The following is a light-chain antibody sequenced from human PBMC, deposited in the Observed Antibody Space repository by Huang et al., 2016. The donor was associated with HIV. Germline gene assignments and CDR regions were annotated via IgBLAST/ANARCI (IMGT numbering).Light chain of an antibody. Sequence: AIQMTQSPSSLSASVGDRVTITCRASQGIRNDLDWYQQKPGQAPKVLIYAAYNLQSGSPSRFSGSGSGTEFTLTITSLQPEDFATYYCLQHYNFPRTFGQGTKVELK. V-gene: IGKV1-6*01. J-gene: IGKJ1*01. CDR1: QGIRND. CDR3: LQHYNFPRT. CDR2: AAY.